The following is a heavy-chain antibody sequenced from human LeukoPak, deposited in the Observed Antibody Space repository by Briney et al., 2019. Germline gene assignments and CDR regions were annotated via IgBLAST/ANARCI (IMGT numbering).Heavy chain of an antibody. J-gene: IGHJ4*02. CDR3: ARDLSKSTSRPQNFDY. V-gene: IGHV1-18*01. Sequence: ATVEVSCTASGYTFTSYGISWVPQPPGQGLECMVWISAYNGNTNYAQKLQGRVTMTTDTPPRTAYMELRSLRSDDTAVYYCARDLSKSTSRPQNFDYWGQGTLVTVSS. D-gene: IGHD2-2*01. CDR1: GYTFTSYG. CDR2: ISAYNGNT.